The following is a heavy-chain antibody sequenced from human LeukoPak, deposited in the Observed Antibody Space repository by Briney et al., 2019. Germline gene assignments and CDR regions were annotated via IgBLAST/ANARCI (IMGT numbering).Heavy chain of an antibody. Sequence: GGSLRLSCAASGFTFKSYGIHWVRQAPGKGLEWVAVISFDDGSYQYYMDSVQGRFSISRDNSKNTVYLQMNSLRAEDTAVYYCAKNSLRFDSDEFFFDFWGQGTPVTVSS. J-gene: IGHJ4*02. D-gene: IGHD3-16*01. CDR2: ISFDDGSYQ. CDR1: GFTFKSYG. V-gene: IGHV3-30*18. CDR3: AKNSLRFDSDEFFFDF.